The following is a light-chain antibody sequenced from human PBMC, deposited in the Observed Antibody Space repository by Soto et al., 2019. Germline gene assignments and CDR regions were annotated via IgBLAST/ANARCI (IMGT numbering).Light chain of an antibody. CDR2: DVS. CDR3: SSYTTRTRVL. J-gene: IGLJ2*01. Sequence: QSVLTQPASVSGSPGQSISISCTGTSSDIGTYNFVSWYQHHPGKAPQLMIYDVSNRPSWVSNRFSGSKSGNTASLTISGLQAEDEGDYYCSSYTTRTRVLFGGGTKVTVL. V-gene: IGLV2-14*01. CDR1: SSDIGTYNF.